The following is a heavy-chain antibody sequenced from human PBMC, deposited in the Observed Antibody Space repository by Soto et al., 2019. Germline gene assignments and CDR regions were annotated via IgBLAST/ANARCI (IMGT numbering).Heavy chain of an antibody. J-gene: IGHJ4*02. V-gene: IGHV1-18*01. Sequence: DSVKGSCKASGYSLTNYDISWVRQAPGQGLEWMGWISPYNGDTNYAQKLQGRVTMTTDTSTSTAYMELRSLRSDDTAVYYCARYCSSTSCDHYFDYWGQGTLLTVSS. CDR2: ISPYNGDT. CDR1: GYSLTNYD. CDR3: ARYCSSTSCDHYFDY. D-gene: IGHD2-2*01.